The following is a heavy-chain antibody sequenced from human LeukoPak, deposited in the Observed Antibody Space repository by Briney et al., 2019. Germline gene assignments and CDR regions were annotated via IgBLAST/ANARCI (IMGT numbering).Heavy chain of an antibody. Sequence: GGSLRLSCAASGFRFSSYWMSWVRQAPGKGLEWVSVIYSGGSTYYADSVKGRFTISRDNSKNTLYLQMNSLRAEDTAVYYCARSTSDSSGHFDYWGQGTLVTVSS. CDR1: GFRFSSYW. V-gene: IGHV3-53*01. CDR2: IYSGGST. CDR3: ARSTSDSSGHFDY. J-gene: IGHJ4*02. D-gene: IGHD3-22*01.